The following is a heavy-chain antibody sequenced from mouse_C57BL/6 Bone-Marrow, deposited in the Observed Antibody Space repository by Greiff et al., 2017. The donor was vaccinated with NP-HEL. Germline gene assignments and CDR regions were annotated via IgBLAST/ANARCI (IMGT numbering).Heavy chain of an antibody. J-gene: IGHJ1*03. V-gene: IGHV5-17*01. D-gene: IGHD1-1*01. CDR1: GFTFSDYG. CDR3: ARIGSSYWYFDV. Sequence: EVMLVESGGGLVKPGGSLQLSCAASGFTFSDYGMHWVRQAPEKGLEWVAYISSGSSTIYYADTVTGRFTISRDNAKNTLFLQMTSLRSEDTAMYYCARIGSSYWYFDVWGTETTVTVSS. CDR2: ISSGSSTI.